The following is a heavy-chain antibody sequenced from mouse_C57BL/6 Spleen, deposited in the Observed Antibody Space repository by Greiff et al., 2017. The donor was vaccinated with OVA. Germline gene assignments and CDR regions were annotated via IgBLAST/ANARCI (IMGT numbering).Heavy chain of an antibody. D-gene: IGHD2-4*01. CDR3: ARPGYYDYDLDY. CDR2: ISSGSSTI. CDR1: GFTFSDYG. J-gene: IGHJ2*01. Sequence: EVKLMESGGGLVKPGGSLKLSCAASGFTFSDYGMHWVRQAPEKGLEWVAYISSGSSTIYYADTVKGRFTISRDNAKNTLFLQMTSLRSEDTAMYYCARPGYYDYDLDYWGQGTTLTVSS. V-gene: IGHV5-17*01.